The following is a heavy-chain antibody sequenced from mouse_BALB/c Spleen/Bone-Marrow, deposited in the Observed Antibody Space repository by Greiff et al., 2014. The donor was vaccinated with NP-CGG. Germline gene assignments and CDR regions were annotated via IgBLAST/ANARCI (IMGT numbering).Heavy chain of an antibody. Sequence: LQQSGSELVRPGASVRLSCKASGYTFTSYWMHWMKQRPGQGLEWIGNICPNSGSTNYDEKFKSKATLTVDTSSSTAYMQLSSLTSEDSAVYYCTRVEVTGSAWFAYWGQGTLVTVSA. V-gene: IGHV1S22*01. D-gene: IGHD4-1*01. CDR3: TRVEVTGSAWFAY. J-gene: IGHJ3*01. CDR1: GYTFTSYW. CDR2: ICPNSGST.